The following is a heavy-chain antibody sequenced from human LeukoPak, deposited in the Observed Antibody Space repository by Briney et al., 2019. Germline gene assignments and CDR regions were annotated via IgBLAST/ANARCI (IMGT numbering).Heavy chain of an antibody. D-gene: IGHD6-13*01. V-gene: IGHV3-9*01. CDR1: GFTFDDYA. Sequence: GGSLRLSCAASGFTFDDYAMHWVRQAPGKGLEWVSGISWNSGSIGYADSVKGRFTISRDNAKNSLYLQMNSLRAEDTALYYCAKDKGSSWAHPSYYFDYWGQGTLVTVSS. CDR3: AKDKGSSWAHPSYYFDY. CDR2: ISWNSGSI. J-gene: IGHJ4*02.